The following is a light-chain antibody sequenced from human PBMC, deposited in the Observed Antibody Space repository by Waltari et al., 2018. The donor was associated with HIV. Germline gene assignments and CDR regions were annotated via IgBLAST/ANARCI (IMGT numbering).Light chain of an antibody. CDR2: DAS. CDR1: QSVSSY. Sequence: EIVLTQSPATLSLSPGERATLSCRASQSVSSYLVWYQQKPGQAPRLLIYDASNRATGIPARFSGRGSGTDFTLSISSLEPEDFAVYYCQHRSSWPLTFGPGTKVDIK. CDR3: QHRSSWPLT. J-gene: IGKJ3*01. V-gene: IGKV3-11*01.